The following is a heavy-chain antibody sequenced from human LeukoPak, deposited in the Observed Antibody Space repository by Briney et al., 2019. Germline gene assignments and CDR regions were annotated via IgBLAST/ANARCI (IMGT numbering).Heavy chain of an antibody. CDR1: GFTFSSYA. V-gene: IGHV3-30-3*01. CDR2: ISYDGSNK. CDR3: AKDIPPDY. J-gene: IGHJ4*02. D-gene: IGHD2-2*02. Sequence: PGGSLRLSCAASGFTFSSYAMHWVRQAPGKGLEWVAVISYDGSNKYYADPVKGRFTISRDNSKNTLYLQMNSLRAEDTAVYYCAKDIPPDYWGQGTLVTVSS.